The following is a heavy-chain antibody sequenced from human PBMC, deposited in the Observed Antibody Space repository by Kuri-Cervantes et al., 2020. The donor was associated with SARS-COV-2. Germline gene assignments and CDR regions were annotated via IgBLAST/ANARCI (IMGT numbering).Heavy chain of an antibody. CDR3: ARGMVRGLIQYYYYGMDV. V-gene: IGHV1-2*04. CDR1: GYTFSDYY. D-gene: IGHD3-10*01. Sequence: ASVKVSCKASGYTFSDYYMYWVRQAPGQGLEWMGWINPNSGGTNYAQKFQGWVTMTRDTSISTAYMELSRLRSDDTAVYYCARGMVRGLIQYYYYGMDVWGQGTTVPVSS. J-gene: IGHJ6*02. CDR2: INPNSGGT.